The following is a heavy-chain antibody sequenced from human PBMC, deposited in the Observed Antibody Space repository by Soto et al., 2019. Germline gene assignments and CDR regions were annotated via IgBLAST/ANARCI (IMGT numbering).Heavy chain of an antibody. V-gene: IGHV1-18*01. Sequence: ASVKVSCKASGNTFASHGLSWVRRAPGQGLEWMGWISGFNGQTNYALKFQGRVTLTTDTSTSTAYMELRSLRSDDTAVYFCARVDPRGVAVVRDYWGQGTLVTVSS. CDR2: ISGFNGQT. CDR3: ARVDPRGVAVVRDY. J-gene: IGHJ4*02. D-gene: IGHD3-10*01. CDR1: GNTFASHG.